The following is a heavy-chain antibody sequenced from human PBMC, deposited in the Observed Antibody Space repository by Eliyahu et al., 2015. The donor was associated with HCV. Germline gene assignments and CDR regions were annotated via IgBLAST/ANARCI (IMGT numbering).Heavy chain of an antibody. V-gene: IGHV3-53*01. J-gene: IGHJ6*02. CDR1: GFTVXSXY. Sequence: EVQLVESGGGLIQPGGSLRLXXAASGFTVXSXYMGWVRXAPGKGLEXVSVIYXGGSTYYADSVKGRFXISRDNSKNTLYLQMNSLRAEDTAVYYCARVGKGYYGSGTRGGMDVWGQGTTVTVSS. D-gene: IGHD3-10*01. CDR3: ARVGKGYYGSGTRGGMDV. CDR2: IYXGGST.